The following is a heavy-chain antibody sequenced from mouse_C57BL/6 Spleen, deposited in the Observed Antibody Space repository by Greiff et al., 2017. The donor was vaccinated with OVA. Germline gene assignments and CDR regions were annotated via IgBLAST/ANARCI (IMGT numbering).Heavy chain of an antibody. Sequence: VQLQQSGPELVKPGASVKISCKASGYAFSSSWMNWVKQRPGKGLEWIGRIYPGDGDTNYNGKFKGKATLTADKSSSTAYMQLSSLTSEDSAVYFCARGYGPHYYAMDYWGQGTSVTVSS. J-gene: IGHJ4*01. V-gene: IGHV1-82*01. CDR1: GYAFSSSW. CDR3: ARGYGPHYYAMDY. CDR2: IYPGDGDT. D-gene: IGHD1-1*01.